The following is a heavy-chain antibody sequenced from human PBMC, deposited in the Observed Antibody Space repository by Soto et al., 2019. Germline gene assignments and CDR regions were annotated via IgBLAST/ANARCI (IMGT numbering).Heavy chain of an antibody. CDR3: ATAIATRPSASFFYYYGMDV. J-gene: IGHJ6*02. Sequence: SETLSLTCTVSGGSINSYYCTWIRQPPGKGLEWIGYVYYSGSTNYNPSLKSRVTISIHTSKNQFSLKLSSVTAADTAVYYCATAIATRPSASFFYYYGMDVWGQGTTVTVS. V-gene: IGHV4-59*01. CDR2: VYYSGST. D-gene: IGHD6-6*01. CDR1: GGSINSYY.